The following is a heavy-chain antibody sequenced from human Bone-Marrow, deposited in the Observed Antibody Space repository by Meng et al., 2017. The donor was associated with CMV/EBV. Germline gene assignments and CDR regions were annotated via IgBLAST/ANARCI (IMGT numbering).Heavy chain of an antibody. V-gene: IGHV1-2*02. CDR3: ARTCSGGSCYSGYGMDV. Sequence: ASVKVSCKASGYTFTGYYMHWVRQAPGQGLEWMGWINPNSGGTNYAQKFQGRVTMTRDTSISTAYMELSRLRSDDTAVHYCARTCSGGSCYSGYGMDVWGQGTTVTVSS. CDR1: GYTFTGYY. J-gene: IGHJ6*02. D-gene: IGHD2-15*01. CDR2: INPNSGGT.